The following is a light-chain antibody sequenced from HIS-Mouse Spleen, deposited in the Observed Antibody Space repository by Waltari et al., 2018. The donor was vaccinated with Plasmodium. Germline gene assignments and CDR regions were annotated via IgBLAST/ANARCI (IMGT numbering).Light chain of an antibody. V-gene: IGLV3-19*01. Sequence: SSELTQDPAVSVALGQTVRLTCQGDRLRSYYARWYQQKPGQAPVLVIYGKNNRPSGIPDRFAGSSSGNTASLTITGAQAEDEADYYCNSRDSSGTHGVFGGGTKLTVL. CDR2: GKN. J-gene: IGLJ2*01. CDR1: RLRSYY. CDR3: NSRDSSGTHGV.